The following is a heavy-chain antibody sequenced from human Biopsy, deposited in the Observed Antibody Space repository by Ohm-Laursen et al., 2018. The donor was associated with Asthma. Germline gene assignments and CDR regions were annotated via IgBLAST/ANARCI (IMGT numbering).Heavy chain of an antibody. CDR2: INPNSGGT. V-gene: IGHV1-2*06. Sequence: GSVKVSCNASGYTFIGCHIHWMRQAPGQGLEWMGRINPNSGGTNYAQKFQGRVTMTRDTSISTAYMEVSRLRSDDTAVYYCARGQKSAGDRWFDPWGQGTLVTVSS. J-gene: IGHJ5*02. CDR1: GYTFIGCH. CDR3: ARGQKSAGDRWFDP. D-gene: IGHD6-13*01.